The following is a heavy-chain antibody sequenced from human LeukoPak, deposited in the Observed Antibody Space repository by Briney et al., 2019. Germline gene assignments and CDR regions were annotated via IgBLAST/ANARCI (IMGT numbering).Heavy chain of an antibody. CDR1: GFTFSTYW. Sequence: GGSLRLSCAASGFTFSTYWMSWVRQAPGKGLEWVANIKQDGSEKYYVDSVKGRFTISRDNAKNSVYLQMNSLRAGDTAVYYCARIGYSSSCTDYWGQGTLVTVSS. V-gene: IGHV3-7*01. CDR2: IKQDGSEK. CDR3: ARIGYSSSCTDY. D-gene: IGHD2-2*01. J-gene: IGHJ4*02.